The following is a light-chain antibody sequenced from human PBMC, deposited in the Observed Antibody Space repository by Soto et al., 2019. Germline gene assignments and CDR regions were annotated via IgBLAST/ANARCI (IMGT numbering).Light chain of an antibody. V-gene: IGKV3-20*01. CDR2: GAS. J-gene: IGKJ4*01. CDR3: QQYGSSP. CDR1: QSVSSSY. Sequence: EIVLTQSPGTLSLSPGERATLSSRASQSVSSSYLAWYQQKPGQAPRLLIYGASSRATGIPDRFSGSGSGTDFTLTISRLEPEDFAVYYCQQYGSSPFGGGTKVEIK.